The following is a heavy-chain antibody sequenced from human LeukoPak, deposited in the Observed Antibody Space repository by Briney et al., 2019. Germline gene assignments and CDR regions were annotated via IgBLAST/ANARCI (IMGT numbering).Heavy chain of an antibody. CDR1: GGSISSSY. CDR2: IYYSGST. Sequence: SETLSLTCIVSGGSISSSYWSWIRQPPGKGLEWIGNIYYSGSTNYNPSLKSRVTISVDTSKNQFSLKLSSVTAADTAVYYCARGGIVATISDYFDYWGQGTLVTVSS. V-gene: IGHV4-59*12. J-gene: IGHJ4*02. D-gene: IGHD5-12*01. CDR3: ARGGIVATISDYFDY.